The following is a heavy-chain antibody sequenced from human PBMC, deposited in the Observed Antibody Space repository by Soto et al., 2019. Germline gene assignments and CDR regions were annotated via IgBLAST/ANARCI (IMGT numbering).Heavy chain of an antibody. Sequence: QVQLVQSGAEVKKPGASVKVSCKASGFSFTSEYVHWVRQAPGQGLEWMGMLNPSAGTTTHAQKFQGRVTRTRDTSTSTLYMELSSLRSEDTAVYYCARARFRDRGWYVDLWGRGTLVTVSS. CDR1: GFSFTSEY. CDR3: ARARFRDRGWYVDL. J-gene: IGHJ2*01. CDR2: LNPSAGTT. D-gene: IGHD3-16*01. V-gene: IGHV1-46*03.